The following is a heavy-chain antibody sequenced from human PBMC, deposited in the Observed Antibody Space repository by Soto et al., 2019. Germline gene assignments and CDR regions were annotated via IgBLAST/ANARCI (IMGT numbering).Heavy chain of an antibody. V-gene: IGHV3-11*01. Sequence: QVQLVESGGGLVKPGVSLSLSCAASGFTLSDYYMTWLRPAPGKGLEWVSDINISGTTIHYADSVRGRFTISRDNAKNSLWLQMSTLRAADTAVYYCARFGGDGYYNLWGQGTLVTVSS. D-gene: IGHD3-9*01. CDR1: GFTLSDYY. CDR2: INISGTTI. CDR3: ARFGGDGYYNL. J-gene: IGHJ4*02.